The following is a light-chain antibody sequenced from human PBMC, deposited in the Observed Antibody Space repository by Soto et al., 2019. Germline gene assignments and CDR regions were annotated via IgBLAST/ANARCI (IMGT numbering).Light chain of an antibody. CDR2: GVS. CDR1: SSDVGGYNY. V-gene: IGLV2-14*01. Sequence: QSVLTQPASVSGSPGQSITISCTGTSSDVGGYNYVSWYQQHPGKAPKLMIYGVSNRPSGVSNRFSGSKSGNTASLTISGLQAEDEADYYCSSYTSSSTLVVFGGGTKVTV. J-gene: IGLJ2*01. CDR3: SSYTSSSTLVV.